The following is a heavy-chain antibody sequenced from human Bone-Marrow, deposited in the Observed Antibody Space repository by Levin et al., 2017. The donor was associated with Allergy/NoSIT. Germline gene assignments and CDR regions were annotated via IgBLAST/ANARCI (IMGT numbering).Heavy chain of an antibody. CDR2: ITWNSGII. CDR3: AKVGGQSCGGSVCLFDC. D-gene: IGHD2-8*02. V-gene: IGHV3-9*01. J-gene: IGHJ4*02. Sequence: GGSLRLSCVASGFIFDDYAMHWVRQAPGQGLEWVSGITWNSGIIAYADSVEGRFTISRDNAKNSLYLQMNSLRTEDAALYYCAKVGGQSCGGSVCLFDCWGQGALVTVSS. CDR1: GFIFDDYA.